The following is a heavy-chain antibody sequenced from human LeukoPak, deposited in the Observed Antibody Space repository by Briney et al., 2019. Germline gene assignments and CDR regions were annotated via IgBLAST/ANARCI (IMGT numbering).Heavy chain of an antibody. CDR1: GGSISSYY. Sequence: SETLSLTCTVSGGSISSYYWSWIRQPAGKGLEWIGRIYTSGSTNYNPSLKSRVTISVDRSKNQFSLKLSSVTAADTAVYYCARYNWSRNWFDPWGQGTLVTVSS. D-gene: IGHD1-20*01. J-gene: IGHJ5*02. V-gene: IGHV4-4*07. CDR3: ARYNWSRNWFDP. CDR2: IYTSGST.